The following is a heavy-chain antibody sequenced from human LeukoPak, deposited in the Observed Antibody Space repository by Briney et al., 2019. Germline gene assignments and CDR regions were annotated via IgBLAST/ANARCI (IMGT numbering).Heavy chain of an antibody. CDR1: GFTFSSYA. J-gene: IGHJ4*02. D-gene: IGHD2-21*01. V-gene: IGHV3-23*01. CDR3: AKFLPTHIVVANYYFDY. CDR2: ISGSGGST. Sequence: GWSLRLSCAASGFTFSSYAMSWVSQAPGEGLEWVSAISGSGGSTYYADSVKGRFTISRDNSKNTLYLQMNSLRAEDTAVYYCAKFLPTHIVVANYYFDYWGQGTLVTVSS.